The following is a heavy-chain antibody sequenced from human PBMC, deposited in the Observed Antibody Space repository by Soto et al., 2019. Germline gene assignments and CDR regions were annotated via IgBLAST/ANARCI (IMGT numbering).Heavy chain of an antibody. J-gene: IGHJ3*02. Sequence: ASVKVSCKASGYTFTSYDINWVRQATGQGLEWMGWMNPNSGNTGYAQKFQGRVTMTRNTSISTAYMELGSLRSEDTAVYYCARGAVRCSSTSCYAAFDIWGQGTMVTVSS. D-gene: IGHD2-2*01. CDR1: GYTFTSYD. CDR3: ARGAVRCSSTSCYAAFDI. V-gene: IGHV1-8*01. CDR2: MNPNSGNT.